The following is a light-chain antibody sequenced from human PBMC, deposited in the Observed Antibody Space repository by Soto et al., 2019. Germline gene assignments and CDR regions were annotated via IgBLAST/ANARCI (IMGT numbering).Light chain of an antibody. Sequence: QSVLTQPPSLSGAPGQRVTISCTGSSSNFGAGYDVHWYQQFPGRPPNLLIYGNTNRPSGVPDRFSGSKSGTSASLAITGLQAEDEADYYCQSYDSSLSGVVFGGGTQLTVL. CDR2: GNT. V-gene: IGLV1-40*01. CDR3: QSYDSSLSGVV. J-gene: IGLJ3*02. CDR1: SSNFGAGYD.